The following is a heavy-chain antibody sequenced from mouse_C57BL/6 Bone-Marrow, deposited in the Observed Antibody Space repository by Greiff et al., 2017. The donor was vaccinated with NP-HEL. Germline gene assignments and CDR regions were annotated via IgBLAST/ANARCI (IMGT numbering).Heavy chain of an antibody. CDR2: ISNGGGST. J-gene: IGHJ4*01. CDR3: ARHSHYYGSIFYAMDY. V-gene: IGHV5-12*01. Sequence: DVKLVESGGGLVQPGGSLKLSCAASGFTFSDYYMYWVRQTPEKRLEWVAYISNGGGSTYYPDTVKGRFTISRDNAKNTLYLQMSRLKSEDTAMYYCARHSHYYGSIFYAMDYWGQGTSVTVSS. D-gene: IGHD1-1*01. CDR1: GFTFSDYY.